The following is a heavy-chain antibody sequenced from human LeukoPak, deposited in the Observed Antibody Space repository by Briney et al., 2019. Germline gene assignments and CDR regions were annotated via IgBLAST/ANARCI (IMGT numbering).Heavy chain of an antibody. CDR3: GRLGVEFYDNSGYYYFDY. CDR1: GFIFSNYW. V-gene: IGHV5-51*01. J-gene: IGHJ4*02. Sequence: GASLQISCNASGFIFSNYWICWGRPLREEGQEWGGTNYRGDADTRNRPSLQGQVPFSADKSSSTAYLQWSSLQASDPPMYYCGRLGVEFYDNSGYYYFDYWGQGALVTVSS. CDR2: NYRGDADT. D-gene: IGHD3-22*01.